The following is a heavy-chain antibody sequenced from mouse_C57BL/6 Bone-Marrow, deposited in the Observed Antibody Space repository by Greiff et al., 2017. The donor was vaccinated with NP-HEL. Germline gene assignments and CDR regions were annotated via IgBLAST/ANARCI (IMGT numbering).Heavy chain of an antibody. CDR3: ARDPAVVAPGFAY. V-gene: IGHV5-4*01. D-gene: IGHD1-1*01. J-gene: IGHJ3*01. CDR1: GFTFSSYA. CDR2: ISDGGSYT. Sequence: DVKLVESGGGLVKPGGSLKLSCAASGFTFSSYAMSWVRQTPEKRLEWVATISDGGSYTYYPDNVKGRFTISRDNAKNNLYLQMSHLKSEDTAMYYCARDPAVVAPGFAYWGQGTLVTVSA.